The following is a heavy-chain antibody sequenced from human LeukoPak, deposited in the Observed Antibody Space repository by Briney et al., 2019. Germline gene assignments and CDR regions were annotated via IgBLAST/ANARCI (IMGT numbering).Heavy chain of an antibody. Sequence: GGSLRLSCAASGFTFSSYGMHWVRQAPGKGLEWVAVIWYDGSNKYYADSVKGRFTISRDNSKNTLYLQMNSLRAEDTAVYYCAKGGEVVPAAYFDYWGQGTLVTVSS. CDR2: IWYDGSNK. CDR1: GFTFSSYG. CDR3: AKGGEVVPAAYFDY. D-gene: IGHD2-2*01. V-gene: IGHV3-33*06. J-gene: IGHJ4*02.